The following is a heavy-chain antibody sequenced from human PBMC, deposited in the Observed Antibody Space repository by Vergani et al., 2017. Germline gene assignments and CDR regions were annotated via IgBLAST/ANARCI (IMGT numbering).Heavy chain of an antibody. V-gene: IGHV4-39*01. CDR3: ARGLTVVVVAATRGMDV. D-gene: IGHD2-15*01. Sequence: QLQLQESGPGLVKPSATLSLTCSVSGASIRSSNYYWGWIRQPPGKGLEWIASIYYSGSTYYNPSLKSRVTISVDTSKNQFSLKLSSVTAADTAVYYCARGLTVVVVAATRGMDVWGQGTTVTVSS. J-gene: IGHJ6*02. CDR2: IYYSGST. CDR1: GASIRSSNYY.